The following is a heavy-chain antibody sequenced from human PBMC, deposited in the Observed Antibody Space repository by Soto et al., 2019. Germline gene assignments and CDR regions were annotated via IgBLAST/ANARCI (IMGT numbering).Heavy chain of an antibody. CDR2: INHSGST. J-gene: IGHJ6*03. D-gene: IGHD6-19*01. Sequence: PSETLSLTCAVYGGSFSGYYWSWIRQPPGKGLEWIGEINHSGSTNYNPSLKSRVTISVDTSTNQFSLKLSSVTAANTAVYYCARSFSTGWRKPNTYYMDVWGKGTTVTVSS. CDR1: GGSFSGYY. V-gene: IGHV4-34*01. CDR3: ARSFSTGWRKPNTYYMDV.